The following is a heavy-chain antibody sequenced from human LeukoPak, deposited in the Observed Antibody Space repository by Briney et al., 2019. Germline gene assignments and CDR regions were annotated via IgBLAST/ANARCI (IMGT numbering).Heavy chain of an antibody. V-gene: IGHV3-38-3*01. J-gene: IGHJ4*02. CDR2: ISGGST. Sequence: GGSLRLSCAASGFTVSSNEMSWVRQAPGKGLEWVSSISGGSTYYADSRKGRFTISRDNSKNTLHLQMNSLRAEDTAVYYCAREALWSGYYMDYWGQGTLVTVSS. CDR1: GFTVSSNE. D-gene: IGHD3-3*01. CDR3: AREALWSGYYMDY.